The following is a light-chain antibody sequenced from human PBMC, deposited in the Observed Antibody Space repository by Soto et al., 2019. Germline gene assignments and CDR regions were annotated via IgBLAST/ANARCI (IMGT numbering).Light chain of an antibody. V-gene: IGLV2-14*01. Sequence: QSALTQPASVSGSPGQSFTISGTGTSSDVGGYKYVSWQQPHPGKAPKFIIYEVSNRPSGVSDRFSGSKSGNTASLTISGLQAEDEAAYYCSSYTSFSTLVFGGGTQLTFL. J-gene: IGLJ3*02. CDR1: SSDVGGYKY. CDR3: SSYTSFSTLV. CDR2: EVS.